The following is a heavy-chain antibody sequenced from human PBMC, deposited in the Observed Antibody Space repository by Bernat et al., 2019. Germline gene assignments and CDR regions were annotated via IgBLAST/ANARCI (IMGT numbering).Heavy chain of an antibody. Sequence: QVQLVQSGAEVKKPGASVKVSCQASGYPFTTYDINWLRQATGQGLEWMGWMNPNSGNTGCAQKFQGRVTMSRNTSISTAYMELSSLRSDDTAVYYCARGGGVVVPRSAGGMDVWGQGTTVTVSS. CDR3: ARGGGVVVPRSAGGMDV. CDR2: MNPNSGNT. CDR1: GYPFTTYD. V-gene: IGHV1-8*01. D-gene: IGHD2-15*01. J-gene: IGHJ6*02.